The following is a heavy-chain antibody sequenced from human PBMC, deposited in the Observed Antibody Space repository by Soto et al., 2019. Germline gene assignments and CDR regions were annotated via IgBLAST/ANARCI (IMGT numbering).Heavy chain of an antibody. V-gene: IGHV1-18*01. CDR2: ISAYNGNT. CDR1: VYTFTSYG. Sequence: AAVKVSCKASVYTFTSYGISWLRQSPGQGLEWMGWISAYNGNTNDAQKLQGRVTMTTDTSTSTAYMELRSLRSDDTAGYYCARSSGYDPDYYFDYWGQGTLVTVSS. J-gene: IGHJ4*02. D-gene: IGHD5-12*01. CDR3: ARSSGYDPDYYFDY.